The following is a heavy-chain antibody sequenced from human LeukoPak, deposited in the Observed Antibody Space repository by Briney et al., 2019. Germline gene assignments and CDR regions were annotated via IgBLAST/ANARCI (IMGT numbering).Heavy chain of an antibody. CDR1: GFTFSSYA. Sequence: GGSLRLSCAASGFTFSSYAMSWVRQAPGKGLEWVSAISGSGGSTYYADSVKGRFTISRDNSKNTLYLQMNSLRAEDTAVYYCARDLSSGSYYRTFDYWGQGTLVTVSS. V-gene: IGHV3-23*01. J-gene: IGHJ4*02. CDR2: ISGSGGST. CDR3: ARDLSSGSYYRTFDY. D-gene: IGHD1-26*01.